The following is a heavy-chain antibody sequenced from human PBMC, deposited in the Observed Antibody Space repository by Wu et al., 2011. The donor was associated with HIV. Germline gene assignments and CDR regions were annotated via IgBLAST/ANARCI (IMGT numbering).Heavy chain of an antibody. J-gene: IGHJ4*02. D-gene: IGHD6-19*01. Sequence: QNFQGRVTMTTDTSTSTAYMELSSLRFDDTAVYYCARDLSGTFDLWGQGTLVTVSS. V-gene: IGHV1-18*01. CDR3: ARDLSGTFDL.